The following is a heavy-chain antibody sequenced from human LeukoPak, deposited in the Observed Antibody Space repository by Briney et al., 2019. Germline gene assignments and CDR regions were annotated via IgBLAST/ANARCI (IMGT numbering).Heavy chain of an antibody. CDR2: ISSSSSSYI. Sequence: GGSLRLSCAASGFTFSSYSMNWVRQAPGKGLEWVSSISSSSSSYIYYADSVKGRFTISRDNAKNSLYQQMNSLRAEDTAVYYCARKLSRGYDSSGYYYVSSYYMDVWGKGTTVTVSS. CDR3: ARKLSRGYDSSGYYYVSSYYMDV. CDR1: GFTFSSYS. V-gene: IGHV3-21*01. D-gene: IGHD3-22*01. J-gene: IGHJ6*03.